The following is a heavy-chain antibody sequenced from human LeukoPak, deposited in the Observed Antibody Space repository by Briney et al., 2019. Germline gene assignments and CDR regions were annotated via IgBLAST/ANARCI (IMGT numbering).Heavy chain of an antibody. D-gene: IGHD4-17*01. CDR1: GFTFSSYS. Sequence: GGSLRLSCAASGFTFSSYSMNWVRQAPGKGLEWVSSISSSSSYIYYADSVKGRFTISRDNAKNSLYLQMNSLRAEDTAVYYCARDTHGDYRYKWFDPWGQGTLVTVSS. CDR2: ISSSSSYI. CDR3: ARDTHGDYRYKWFDP. J-gene: IGHJ5*02. V-gene: IGHV3-21*01.